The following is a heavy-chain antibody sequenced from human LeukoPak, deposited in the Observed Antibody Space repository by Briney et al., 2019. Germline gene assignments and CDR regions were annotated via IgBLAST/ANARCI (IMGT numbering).Heavy chain of an antibody. CDR1: GGSISSYY. D-gene: IGHD6-13*01. Sequence: PSETLSLTCTVSGGSISSYYWSWIRQPPGKGLEWIGYIYYSGSTNYNPSLKSRVTISVDTSKNQFSLKLSSVTAADTAVYYCARARQQLVRSKYNWFDPWGQGTLVTVSS. CDR3: ARARQQLVRSKYNWFDP. V-gene: IGHV4-59*08. J-gene: IGHJ5*02. CDR2: IYYSGST.